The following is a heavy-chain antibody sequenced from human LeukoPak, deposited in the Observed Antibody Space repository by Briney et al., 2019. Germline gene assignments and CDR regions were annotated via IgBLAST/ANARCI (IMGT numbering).Heavy chain of an antibody. V-gene: IGHV3-74*01. Sequence: PGGSLRLSCAASGFTFSSHWMHWVRQAPGKGLVWVSRINSDGSTTSYADSVKGRFTISRDNAKNTLYLQMNSLRAEDTAVYYCARVMYYYHSSGSIAVYYFDYWGQETLVTVSS. CDR3: ARVMYYYHSSGSIAVYYFDY. CDR1: GFTFSSHW. CDR2: INSDGSTT. J-gene: IGHJ4*02. D-gene: IGHD3-22*01.